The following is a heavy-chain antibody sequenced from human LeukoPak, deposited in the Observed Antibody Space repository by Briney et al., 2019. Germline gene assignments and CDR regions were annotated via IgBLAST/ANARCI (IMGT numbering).Heavy chain of an antibody. Sequence: PSDTLSLTCTVSGGSISDYYWSWIRQPPGKGLEWIAYIYYTGSTNYSPSLKSRVTISVATSKSQFSLKLTSVTAADTAVYFCARGSRDGYNYFDYWGQGILVTVSS. J-gene: IGHJ4*02. CDR3: ARGSRDGYNYFDY. CDR2: IYYTGST. D-gene: IGHD5-24*01. V-gene: IGHV4-59*07. CDR1: GGSISDYY.